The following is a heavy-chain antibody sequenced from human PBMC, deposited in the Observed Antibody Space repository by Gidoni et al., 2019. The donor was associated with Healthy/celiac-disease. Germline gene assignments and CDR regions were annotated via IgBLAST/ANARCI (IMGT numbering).Heavy chain of an antibody. D-gene: IGHD2-15*01. Sequence: QVQLQESGPGLVKPSETLSLTCTVSAGSISSYYWSWIRQPAGKGLEWIGRIYTSGSTNYNPSLKSRVTMSVDTSKNQFSLKLSSVTAADTAVYYYARVYCSGGSCYSFDYWGQGTLVNVSS. V-gene: IGHV4-4*07. CDR1: AGSISSYY. J-gene: IGHJ4*02. CDR2: IYTSGST. CDR3: ARVYCSGGSCYSFDY.